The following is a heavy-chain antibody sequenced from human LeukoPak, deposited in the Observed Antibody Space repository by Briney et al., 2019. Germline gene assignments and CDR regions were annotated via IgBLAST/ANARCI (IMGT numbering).Heavy chain of an antibody. CDR3: ARPLQGIVGATGFDY. Sequence: GESLKISCQGSEYSFATYWIAWLRQMPGKGLEWMGIIYPSDSDTRYSPSFQGQVTISADKSIKTAYLQWSSLKGSDTAMYYCARPLQGIVGATGFDYWGQGTLVTVSS. CDR2: IYPSDSDT. CDR1: EYSFATYW. V-gene: IGHV5-51*01. D-gene: IGHD1-26*01. J-gene: IGHJ4*02.